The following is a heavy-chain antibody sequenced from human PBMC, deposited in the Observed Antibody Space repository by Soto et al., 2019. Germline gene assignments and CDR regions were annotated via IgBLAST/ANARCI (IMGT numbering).Heavy chain of an antibody. CDR2: ISYDGSNK. CDR1: GFTFSSYG. V-gene: IGHV3-30*18. Sequence: QVQLVESGGGVVQPGRSLRLSCAASGFTFSSYGMHWVRQAPGKGLEWVAVISYDGSNKYYADSVKGRFTISRDNSKNTLYLQMTSLRAEDTAVYYCAKGPAIVLVPAAMNYYSGMDVWGQGTTVTVSS. CDR3: AKGPAIVLVPAAMNYYSGMDV. J-gene: IGHJ6*02. D-gene: IGHD2-2*01.